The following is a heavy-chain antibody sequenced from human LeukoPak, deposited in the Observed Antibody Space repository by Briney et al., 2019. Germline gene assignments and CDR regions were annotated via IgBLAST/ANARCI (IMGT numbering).Heavy chain of an antibody. CDR3: ARRMPIRNFQH. V-gene: IGHV4-38-2*01. Sequence: SETLSLTCAVSGYSISSGYYWGWIRQPPGKGLEWIGSIYHSGSPYYNPSLKSRVTISVDTSKNQFSLKLSSVTAADTAVYYCARRMPIRNFQHWGQGTLVTVSS. D-gene: IGHD2-2*01. CDR1: GYSISSGYY. J-gene: IGHJ1*01. CDR2: IYHSGSP.